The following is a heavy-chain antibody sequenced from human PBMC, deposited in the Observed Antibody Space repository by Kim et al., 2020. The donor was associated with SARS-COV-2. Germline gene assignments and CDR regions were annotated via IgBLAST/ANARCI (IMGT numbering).Heavy chain of an antibody. CDR2: ISYDGGNK. D-gene: IGHD3-22*01. J-gene: IGHJ6*02. CDR1: GFTFSSYG. Sequence: GGSLRLSCAASGFTFSSYGMHWVRQAPGKGLEWVAVISYDGGNKYYADSVKGRFTISRDNSKNTLYLQMNSLRAEDTAVYYCAKDRFYYDSSGYYWYYSYYGMDVWGQGTTVTVSS. CDR3: AKDRFYYDSSGYYWYYSYYGMDV. V-gene: IGHV3-30*18.